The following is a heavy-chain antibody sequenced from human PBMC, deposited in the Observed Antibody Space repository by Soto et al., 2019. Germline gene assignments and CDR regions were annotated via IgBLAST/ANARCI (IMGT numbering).Heavy chain of an antibody. J-gene: IGHJ5*02. CDR1: GGSISSYY. CDR3: ARSKGHYDFWSNNWFDP. V-gene: IGHV4-59*08. Sequence: PSETLSLTCTVSGGSISSYYWSWIRQPPGKGLEWIGYIYYSGSTNYNPSLKSRVTISVDTSKNQFSLKLSSVTAADTAVYYCARSKGHYDFWSNNWFDPWGQGTLVTVSS. CDR2: IYYSGST. D-gene: IGHD3-3*01.